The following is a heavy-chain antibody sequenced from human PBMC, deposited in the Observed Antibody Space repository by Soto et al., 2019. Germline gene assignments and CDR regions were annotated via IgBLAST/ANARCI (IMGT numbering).Heavy chain of an antibody. CDR2: IYYSGST. J-gene: IGHJ4*02. V-gene: IGHV4-39*01. CDR3: ATLFYYGSGSYYEPPDY. Sequence: KPSETLSLTCTVSGGSISSSSYYWGWIRQPPGKGLEWIGSIYYSGSTYYNPSLKSRVTISVDTSKNQFSLKLSSVTAADTAVYYCATLFYYGSGSYYEPPDYWGQGTLVTVSS. CDR1: GGSISSSSYY. D-gene: IGHD3-10*01.